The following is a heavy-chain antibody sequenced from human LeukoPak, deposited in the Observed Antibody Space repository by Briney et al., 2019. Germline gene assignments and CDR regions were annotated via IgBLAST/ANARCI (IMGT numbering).Heavy chain of an antibody. CDR2: ISGSGVTT. V-gene: IGHV3-23*01. J-gene: IGHJ1*01. D-gene: IGHD1-26*01. CDR3: AKKVVVGATSPYSDFQD. Sequence: GGSLRLSCVASGFTFSSYAMSWVRQAPGKGLEWVSAISGSGVTTHYAGSVKGRFSISRDNSKNTLYLQMNSLRAEDTTLYYCAKKVVVGATSPYSDFQDWGQGTLVTVSS. CDR1: GFTFSSYA.